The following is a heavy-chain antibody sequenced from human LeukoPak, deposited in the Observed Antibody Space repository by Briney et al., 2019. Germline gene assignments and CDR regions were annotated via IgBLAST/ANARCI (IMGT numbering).Heavy chain of an antibody. Sequence: SETLSLTCTVSGGSISSSSYYWGWIRQPPGKGLEWIGSIYYSGSTYYNPSLKSRVTISVDTSKNQFSLKLSSVTAADTAVYYCARLTYSSGWYTHFDYWGQGTLVTVSS. J-gene: IGHJ4*02. D-gene: IGHD6-19*01. V-gene: IGHV4-39*07. CDR3: ARLTYSSGWYTHFDY. CDR2: IYYSGST. CDR1: GGSISSSSYY.